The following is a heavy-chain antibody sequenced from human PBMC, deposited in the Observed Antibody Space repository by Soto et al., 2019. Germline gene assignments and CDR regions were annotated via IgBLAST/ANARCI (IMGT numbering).Heavy chain of an antibody. V-gene: IGHV3-30*03. D-gene: IGHD3-16*01. CDR2: LSFNGLSQ. Sequence: QELLVESGGGGVQRGGSRGPASPPSGFRFSSFQLHWARRPPGKGREWVSVLSFNGLSQFYPDSIRGRFTISRDNSKNTLYLQLDSLRPDDTAVYYCARGGRGLRGAFDVWGQGTEVSVS. CDR3: ARGGRGLRGAFDV. J-gene: IGHJ3*01. CDR1: GFRFSSFQ.